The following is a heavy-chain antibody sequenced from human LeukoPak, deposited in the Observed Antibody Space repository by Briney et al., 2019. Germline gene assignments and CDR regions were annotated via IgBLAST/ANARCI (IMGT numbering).Heavy chain of an antibody. CDR2: IYYSGST. CDR3: ARVGARRDGYNYGAFDI. Sequence: SETLSLTCTVSGGSISSGDYYWRWIRQPPGKGLEWIGYIYYSGSTYYNPSLKSRVTISVDTSKNQFSLKLSSVTAADTAVYYCARVGARRDGYNYGAFDIWGQGTMVTVSS. V-gene: IGHV4-30-4*01. CDR1: GGSISSGDYY. D-gene: IGHD5-24*01. J-gene: IGHJ3*02.